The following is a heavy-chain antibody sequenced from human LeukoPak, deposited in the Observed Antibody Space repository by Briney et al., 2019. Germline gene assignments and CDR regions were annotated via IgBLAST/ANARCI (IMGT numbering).Heavy chain of an antibody. Sequence: PGGSLRLSCAASALTVSNNYMSWVRQAPGKGLECVSVIYSGGTTYYADSVMGRFIISRDNSKNTLYLQMNSLRAEDTAVYYCARSGLRGVIVFPFDYWGQGTLVTVSS. V-gene: IGHV3-53*01. CDR3: ARSGLRGVIVFPFDY. CDR2: IYSGGTT. D-gene: IGHD3-10*01. J-gene: IGHJ4*02. CDR1: ALTVSNNY.